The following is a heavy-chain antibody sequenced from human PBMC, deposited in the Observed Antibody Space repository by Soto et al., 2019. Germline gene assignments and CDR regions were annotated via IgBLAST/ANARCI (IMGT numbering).Heavy chain of an antibody. D-gene: IGHD4-17*01. CDR3: ARRSGDYVFDY. Sequence: SETLSLTCTVSGGSISGYHWSWIRRPPGKGLEWIGYISYTGGPNYSPSLKSRVTLSVDTSKNQFSLKLRSVTAADTAVYYCARRSGDYVFDYWGQGTLVTVSS. CDR1: GGSISGYH. CDR2: ISYTGGP. J-gene: IGHJ4*02. V-gene: IGHV4-59*08.